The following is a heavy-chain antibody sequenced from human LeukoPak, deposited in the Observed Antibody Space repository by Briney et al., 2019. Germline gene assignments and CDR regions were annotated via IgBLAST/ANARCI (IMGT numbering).Heavy chain of an antibody. Sequence: ASVKVSCKASGYTFTSYGISWVRQAPGQGLEWMGWISAYNGNTNYAQKLQGRVTMTTDTSTSTAYMELRSLRSDDTAVYYCATSLGPTYYYDSSGYYSDYWGQGTLVTVPS. D-gene: IGHD3-22*01. CDR1: GYTFTSYG. V-gene: IGHV1-18*01. CDR3: ATSLGPTYYYDSSGYYSDY. J-gene: IGHJ4*02. CDR2: ISAYNGNT.